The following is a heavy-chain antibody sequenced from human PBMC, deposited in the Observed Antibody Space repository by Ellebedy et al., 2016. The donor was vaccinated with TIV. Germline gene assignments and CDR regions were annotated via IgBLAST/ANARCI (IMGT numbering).Heavy chain of an antibody. CDR2: ISGSGGST. J-gene: IGHJ4*02. Sequence: GESLKISXAASGFTFSSYAMSWVRQAPGKGLEWVSAISGSGGSTYYADSVKGRFTISRDNSKNTLYLQMNSLRAEDTAVYYCAKDRGYDILTGYKYFDYWGQGTLVTVSS. V-gene: IGHV3-23*01. CDR3: AKDRGYDILTGYKYFDY. CDR1: GFTFSSYA. D-gene: IGHD3-9*01.